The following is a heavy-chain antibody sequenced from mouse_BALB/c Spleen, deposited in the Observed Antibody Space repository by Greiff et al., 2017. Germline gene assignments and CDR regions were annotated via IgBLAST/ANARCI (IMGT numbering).Heavy chain of an antibody. Sequence: EVKLMESGGGLVQPGGSLRLSCATSGFTFTDYYMSWVRQPPGKALEWLGFIRNKANGYTTEYSASVKGRFTISRDNSQSILYLQMNTLRAEDSATYYCARGRPWFAYWGQGTLVTVSA. V-gene: IGHV7-3*02. CDR3: ARGRPWFAY. CDR2: IRNKANGYTT. J-gene: IGHJ3*01. CDR1: GFTFTDYY.